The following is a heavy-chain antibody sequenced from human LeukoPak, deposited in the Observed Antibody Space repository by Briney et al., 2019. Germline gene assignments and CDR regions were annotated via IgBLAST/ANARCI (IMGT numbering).Heavy chain of an antibody. V-gene: IGHV4-39*01. Sequence: SETLSLTCIVSGDSISSSSYYWGWIRQPPGKGLELIGSIYYSGSTYYNPSLKSRVTISVDTSKNQFSLKLSSVTAADTAVYYCARGRTDSSSWYRAWFDPWGQGTLVTVSS. J-gene: IGHJ5*02. CDR1: GDSISSSSYY. D-gene: IGHD6-13*01. CDR2: IYYSGST. CDR3: ARGRTDSSSWYRAWFDP.